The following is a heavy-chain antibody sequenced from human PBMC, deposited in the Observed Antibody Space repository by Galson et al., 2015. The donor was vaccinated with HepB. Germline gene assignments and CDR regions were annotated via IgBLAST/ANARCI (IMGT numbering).Heavy chain of an antibody. J-gene: IGHJ4*02. CDR1: GFTFNNYG. D-gene: IGHD1-20*01. V-gene: IGHV3-30*18. Sequence: SLRLSCAASGFTFNNYGMHWVRQAPDKGLEWVAIISYDGSNKYYVDSVKGRFTISRDNSKNTLYLQMNSLRAEDTAVYYCAKDLTATPTGGDYWGQGTLVTVSS. CDR3: AKDLTATPTGGDY. CDR2: ISYDGSNK.